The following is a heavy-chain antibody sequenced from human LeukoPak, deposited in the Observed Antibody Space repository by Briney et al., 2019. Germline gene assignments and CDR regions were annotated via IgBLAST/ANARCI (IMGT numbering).Heavy chain of an antibody. Sequence: GGSLRLSGAASGFTFDDYAMTWVRQAPGKGLKWGSSVNWNGGATSYADSVKGRFTISRDNAKTSLFLQMSSLRPEDTAVYYCAGLATYISVAGYYYFVDVWGKGTTVTVSS. D-gene: IGHD6-19*01. CDR3: AGLATYISVAGYYYFVDV. V-gene: IGHV3-20*04. CDR1: GFTFDDYA. J-gene: IGHJ6*03. CDR2: VNWNGGAT.